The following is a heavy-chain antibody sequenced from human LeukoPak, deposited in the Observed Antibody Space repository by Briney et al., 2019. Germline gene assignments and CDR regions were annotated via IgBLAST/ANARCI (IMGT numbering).Heavy chain of an antibody. CDR1: GFTFSNAW. CDR3: NADYYDNLVGAYFDY. J-gene: IGHJ4*02. D-gene: IGHD3-22*01. Sequence: GGSLRLSCAVSGFTFSNAWMSWVRQAPGKGLEWIGRIKSKTDGGTTVYAAPVKGRFTISRDDSKNTLYVQMNSLKTEDTAVYYCNADYYDNLVGAYFDYWGQGTLVTVSS. V-gene: IGHV3-15*01. CDR2: IKSKTDGGTT.